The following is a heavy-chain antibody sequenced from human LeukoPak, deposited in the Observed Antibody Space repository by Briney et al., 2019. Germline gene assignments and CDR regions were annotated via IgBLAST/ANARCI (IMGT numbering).Heavy chain of an antibody. J-gene: IGHJ4*02. CDR1: GFSCSTCA. CDR2: ISGSGGTT. Sequence: GGALRLSGAASGFSCSTCAMGRLAQCPGHGLEGVSSISGSGGTTYYADSVKGRFTITRDNSKGTLDLQMESMRAEDTAIYYCTKSGGSGSLRYFDYWGQGTLVAASS. CDR3: TKSGGSGSLRYFDY. D-gene: IGHD3-10*01. V-gene: IGHV3-23*01.